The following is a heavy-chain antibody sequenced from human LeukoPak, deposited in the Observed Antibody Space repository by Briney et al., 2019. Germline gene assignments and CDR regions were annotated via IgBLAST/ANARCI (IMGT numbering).Heavy chain of an antibody. CDR1: GFTFSSYA. D-gene: IGHD6-13*01. Sequence: PGRSLRLSCAASGFTFSSYAMHWVRQAPAKGLEWVAVISYDGSNKYYADSVKGRFTISRDNSKNTLYLQMNSLRAEDTAVYYCARDDVAAAGTGSFDYWGQGTLVTVSS. CDR3: ARDDVAAAGTGSFDY. V-gene: IGHV3-30*04. J-gene: IGHJ4*02. CDR2: ISYDGSNK.